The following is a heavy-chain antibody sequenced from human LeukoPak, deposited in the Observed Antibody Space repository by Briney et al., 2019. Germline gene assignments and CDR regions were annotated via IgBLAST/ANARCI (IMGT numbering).Heavy chain of an antibody. CDR2: INAGNGDT. D-gene: IGHD3-10*01. V-gene: IGHV1-3*01. Sequence: ASVKVSCKAAGYTFSSYAMHWIRQAPGQRFEWMGWINAGNGDTKYSQKFQDRLTITRDTSASTAYMELSSLRSEDTAVYYCAIVSGGYGSIDYWGQGTLVTVSS. CDR1: GYTFSSYA. J-gene: IGHJ4*02. CDR3: AIVSGGYGSIDY.